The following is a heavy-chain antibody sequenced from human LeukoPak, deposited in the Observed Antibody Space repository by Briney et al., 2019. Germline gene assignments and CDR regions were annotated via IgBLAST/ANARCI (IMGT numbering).Heavy chain of an antibody. D-gene: IGHD6-19*01. J-gene: IGHJ6*03. CDR3: ARDPYSGGYGAYYYYYMDV. CDR1: GFTFSSYE. V-gene: IGHV3-21*01. CDR2: ITTSSSYM. Sequence: GGSLRLSCAASGFTFSSYEMNWVRRTPGKGLEWVSSITTSSSYMFYADSVRGRFTISRDNAENSLYLQMNSLRDEDTAVYYCARDPYSGGYGAYYYYYMDVWGKGTTVTVSS.